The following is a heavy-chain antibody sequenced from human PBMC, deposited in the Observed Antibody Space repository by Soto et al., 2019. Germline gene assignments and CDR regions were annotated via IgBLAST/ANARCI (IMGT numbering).Heavy chain of an antibody. CDR2: TSYDENYK. V-gene: IGHV3-30*03. CDR1: GFTFSGYA. J-gene: IGHJ4*02. D-gene: IGHD2-15*01. CDR3: SRQGCSPGRWYFEH. Sequence: QVQLVESGGGVVQPGRSVRLSCAASGFTFSGYAMHWVRQAPGKGLEWVAATSYDENYKYYADSVKGRFTIFRDNSKNTLLMQMNSLTTDDTAVYYFSRQGCSPGRWYFEHWGQGALVTVST.